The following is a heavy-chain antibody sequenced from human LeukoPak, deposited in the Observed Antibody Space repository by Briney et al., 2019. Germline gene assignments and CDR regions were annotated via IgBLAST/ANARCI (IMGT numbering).Heavy chain of an antibody. D-gene: IGHD2-15*01. CDR2: TYHSGST. J-gene: IGHJ5*02. V-gene: IGHV4-31*03. CDR3: ARDRGYCSGGSCYRWFGP. Sequence: PSQTLSLTCTVSGASISSGGYYWSWIRQHPGKGLEWIGYTYHSGSTYCNPSLKSRVTISVDTSKNQFSLKLSSVTAADTAVYYCARDRGYCSGGSCYRWFGPWGQGTLVTVSS. CDR1: GASISSGGYY.